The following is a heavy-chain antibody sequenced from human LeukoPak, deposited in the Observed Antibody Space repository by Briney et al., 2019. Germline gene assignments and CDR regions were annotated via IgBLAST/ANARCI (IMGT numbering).Heavy chain of an antibody. Sequence: ASVMVSCKASGYTFTSYYMHWVRQAPGQGLEWMGIINPSGGSTSYAQKFQGRVTMTRDTSTSTVYMELSSLRSEDTAVYYCATSVVVVAALDYWGQGTLVTVSS. D-gene: IGHD2-15*01. CDR2: INPSGGST. CDR1: GYTFTSYY. CDR3: ATSVVVVAALDY. V-gene: IGHV1-46*01. J-gene: IGHJ4*02.